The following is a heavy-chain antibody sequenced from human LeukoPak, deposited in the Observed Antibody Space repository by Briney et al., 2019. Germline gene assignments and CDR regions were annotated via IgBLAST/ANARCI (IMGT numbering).Heavy chain of an antibody. CDR1: GYTFTSYG. CDR2: ISAYNGNT. Sequence: ASVKVSCKASGYTFTSYGISWVRQAPGQVLVWMGWISAYNGNTNYAQKLQGRVTMTTDTSTSTAYMELRSLRSDDTAVYYCARDPQPYSSGHYYAYWGQGTLVTVSS. J-gene: IGHJ4*02. V-gene: IGHV1-18*01. D-gene: IGHD3-22*01. CDR3: ARDPQPYSSGHYYAY.